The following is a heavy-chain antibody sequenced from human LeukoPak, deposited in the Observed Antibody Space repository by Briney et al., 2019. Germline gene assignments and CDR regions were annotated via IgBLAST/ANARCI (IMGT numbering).Heavy chain of an antibody. CDR2: ISSGSSYI. J-gene: IGHJ3*02. V-gene: IGHV3-21*01. CDR1: GFTFNSYS. D-gene: IGHD5-24*01. CDR3: ARTRSEMATMAFDI. Sequence: GGSLRLSCAASGFTFNSYSMNWVRQAPGKGLEWVSSISSGSSYIYYADSVKGRFTISRGNAKNSLYLQMNSLRADDTAVYYCARTRSEMATMAFDIWGQGTMVTVSS.